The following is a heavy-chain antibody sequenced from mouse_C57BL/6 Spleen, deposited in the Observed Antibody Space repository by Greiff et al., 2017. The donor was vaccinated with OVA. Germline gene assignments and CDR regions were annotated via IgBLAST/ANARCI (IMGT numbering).Heavy chain of an antibody. CDR3: ARAGRPYAMDY. Sequence: VQLKESGPELVKPGASVKIPCKASGYTFTDYNMDWVKQSHGKSLEWIGDINPNNGGTIYNQKFKGKATLTVDKSSSTAYMELRSLTSEDTAVYYCARAGRPYAMDYWGQGTSVTVSS. V-gene: IGHV1-18*01. CDR1: GYTFTDYN. CDR2: INPNNGGT. J-gene: IGHJ4*01.